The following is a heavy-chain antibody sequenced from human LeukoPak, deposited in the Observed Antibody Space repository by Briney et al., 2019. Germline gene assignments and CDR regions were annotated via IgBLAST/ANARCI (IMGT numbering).Heavy chain of an antibody. CDR3: AKHVAIGLDTMDV. V-gene: IGHV3-23*01. Sequence: GGSLSLSCAASGFTFSSYSLNWVRQAPGKGLEWVSIIGGSGTITHYADSVKGRFTISRDNSKNTLYLQMNSLRAEDTAVYYCAKHVAIGLDTMDVWGQGTTVTVSS. D-gene: IGHD3-10*02. CDR2: IGGSGTIT. CDR1: GFTFSSYS. J-gene: IGHJ6*02.